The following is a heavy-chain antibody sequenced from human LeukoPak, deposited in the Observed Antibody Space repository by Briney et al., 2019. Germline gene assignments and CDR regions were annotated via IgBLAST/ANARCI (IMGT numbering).Heavy chain of an antibody. CDR2: ISGSGDNT. D-gene: IGHD3-22*01. J-gene: IGHJ4*02. V-gene: IGHV3-23*01. CDR1: GGSISSYY. CDR3: AKGSYYDSSGSFYFDY. Sequence: ETLSLTCTVSGGSISSYYWSWVRQAPGKGLEWVSGISGSGDNTYYADSVKGRFTISRDNSKNTLYVQVNSLGTEDTAAYYCAKGSYYDSSGSFYFDYWGQGTLVTVSS.